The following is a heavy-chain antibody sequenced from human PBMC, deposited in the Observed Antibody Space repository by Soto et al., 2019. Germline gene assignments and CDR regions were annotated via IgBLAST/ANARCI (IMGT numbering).Heavy chain of an antibody. V-gene: IGHV3-30*18. CDR3: AKDAGSIEYFFAS. CDR1: GFTFRTYA. Sequence: QVQVVESGGGVVQPGRSLRLSCAASGFTFRTYAMHWVRQAPGKGLEWVAVISHDGSNTDYGDSVKGRFTISRDNSKSTLSLQMNSLRPEDTGVYYCAKDAGSIEYFFASWGQGTLVSVSS. D-gene: IGHD3-16*02. CDR2: ISHDGSNT. J-gene: IGHJ4*02.